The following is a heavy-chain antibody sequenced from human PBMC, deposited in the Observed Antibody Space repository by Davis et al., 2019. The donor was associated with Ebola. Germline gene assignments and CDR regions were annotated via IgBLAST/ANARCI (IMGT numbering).Heavy chain of an antibody. D-gene: IGHD1-26*01. J-gene: IGHJ6*02. Sequence: PGGSLRLSCAASGFTFSSYSMNWVRQAPGKGLEWVSAISGSGGSTYYADSVKGRFTISRDNSKNTLYLQMNSLRAEDTAVYYCAKDGSWDLQLLGDYYYGMDVWGQGTTVTVSS. CDR3: AKDGSWDLQLLGDYYYGMDV. CDR2: ISGSGGST. V-gene: IGHV3-23*01. CDR1: GFTFSSYS.